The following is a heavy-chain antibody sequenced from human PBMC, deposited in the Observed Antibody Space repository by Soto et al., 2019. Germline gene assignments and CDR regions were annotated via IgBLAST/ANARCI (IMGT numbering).Heavy chain of an antibody. D-gene: IGHD6-19*01. CDR1: GFTFSTYG. CDR2: ISYDGSNK. CDR3: AKGNSSKWYYYYGMDV. V-gene: IGHV3-30*18. Sequence: GGSLRLSCAASGFTFSTYGMHWVRQAPGKGLEWVAVISYDGSNKYYADSVQGRFTISRDNSKNTLYLQMNSLRAEDTAVYYCAKGNSSKWYYYYGMDVWGKGTTVTVSS. J-gene: IGHJ6*04.